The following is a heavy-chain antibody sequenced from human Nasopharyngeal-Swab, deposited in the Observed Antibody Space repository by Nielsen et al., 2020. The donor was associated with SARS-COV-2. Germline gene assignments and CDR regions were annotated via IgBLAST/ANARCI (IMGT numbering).Heavy chain of an antibody. D-gene: IGHD6-19*01. CDR2: INAGNGNT. V-gene: IGHV1-3*01. CDR3: ARGAYSSGWYGSYNYYYGMDV. Sequence: ASVKVSCKASGYTFTSYAMHWVRQAPGQRLEWMGWINAGNGNTKYSQKFQGRVTITRDTSASTAYMELSSLRSEDTAVYYCARGAYSSGWYGSYNYYYGMDVWGQGTTATVSS. J-gene: IGHJ6*02. CDR1: GYTFTSYA.